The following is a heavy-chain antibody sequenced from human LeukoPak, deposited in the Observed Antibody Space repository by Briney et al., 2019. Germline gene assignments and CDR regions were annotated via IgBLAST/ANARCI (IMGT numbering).Heavy chain of an antibody. J-gene: IGHJ4*02. Sequence: GGSLRLSCAASGFTFSSYAMHWVRQAPGKGLEWVAVISYDGSNKYYADSVKGRFTISRDNSKNTLYLQMNSLRAEDTAVYYCARAIGGSYYRFYFDYWGQGTLVTVSS. D-gene: IGHD1-26*01. CDR1: GFTFSSYA. CDR2: ISYDGSNK. CDR3: ARAIGGSYYRFYFDY. V-gene: IGHV3-30*04.